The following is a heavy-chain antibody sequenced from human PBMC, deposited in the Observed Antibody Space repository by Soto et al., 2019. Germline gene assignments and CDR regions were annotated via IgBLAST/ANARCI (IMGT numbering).Heavy chain of an antibody. J-gene: IGHJ4*02. Sequence: QVKVAESGGGVVQPGTSLRLSCVASGFTFSSYPMHWLRQAPGKGLEWMAVISYDGRNKFYSDSVKGRFTASRDNDKSTGFLQMNSLKIEDTATYYCARLNITFDFWGQGTVVTVSS. D-gene: IGHD3-3*01. CDR3: ARLNITFDF. V-gene: IGHV3-30*04. CDR2: ISYDGRNK. CDR1: GFTFSSYP.